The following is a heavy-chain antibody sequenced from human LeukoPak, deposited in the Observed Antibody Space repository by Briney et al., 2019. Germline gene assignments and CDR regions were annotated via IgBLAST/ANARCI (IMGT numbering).Heavy chain of an antibody. V-gene: IGHV7-4-1*02. Sequence: ASVKVSCKASGYTFTSYAMNWVRQAPGQGLEWMGWINTNTGNPTYAQGFTGRFVFSLDTFVSTAYLQTSSLKAEDTAVYYCARNSRTHMGTRANNCSDPWGQEPW. CDR1: GYTFTSYA. J-gene: IGHJ5*02. CDR3: ARNSRTHMGTRANNCSDP. D-gene: IGHD5-18*01. CDR2: INTNTGNP.